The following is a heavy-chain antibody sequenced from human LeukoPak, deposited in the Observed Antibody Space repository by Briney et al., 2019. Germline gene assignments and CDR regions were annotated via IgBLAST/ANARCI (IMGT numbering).Heavy chain of an antibody. J-gene: IGHJ4*02. CDR1: GFAFSTFG. V-gene: IGHV3-30*18. CDR3: AKRMGPSIAATDLDY. Sequence: AGGSLRLSCAASGFAFSTFGMYWVRQAPGKGLEWVAVISYDGSNKYYADSVKGRFTISRDNSKNTLFLQMNSLRAEDTAVYYCAKRMGPSIAATDLDYWGQGTLVTVSS. D-gene: IGHD6-13*01. CDR2: ISYDGSNK.